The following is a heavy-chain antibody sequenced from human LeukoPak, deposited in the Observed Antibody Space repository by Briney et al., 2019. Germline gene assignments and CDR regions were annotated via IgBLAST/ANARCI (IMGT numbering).Heavy chain of an antibody. D-gene: IGHD6-13*01. CDR3: ARDRWSVAAAGGTFDY. Sequence: PGGSLRLSCAASGFTFSSYAMSWVRQAPGKGLEWVANIKQDGSEKYYVDSVKGRFTISRDNAKNSLYLQMNSLRAEDTAVYYCARDRWSVAAAGGTFDYWGQGTLVTVSS. J-gene: IGHJ4*02. CDR1: GFTFSSYA. CDR2: IKQDGSEK. V-gene: IGHV3-7*01.